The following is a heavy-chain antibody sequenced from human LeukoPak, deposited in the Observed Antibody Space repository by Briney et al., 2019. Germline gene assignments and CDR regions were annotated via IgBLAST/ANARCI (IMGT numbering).Heavy chain of an antibody. CDR2: INPSGGST. V-gene: IGHV1-46*01. D-gene: IGHD3-10*01. J-gene: IGHJ4*02. Sequence: ASVKVSCTASGYTFTSYYMHWVRQAPGQGLEWMGIINPSGGSTSYAQKFQGRVTMTRDTSTSTVYMELSSLRSEDTAVYYCARDHYQYYYQDYWGQGTLVTVSS. CDR1: GYTFTSYY. CDR3: ARDHYQYYYQDY.